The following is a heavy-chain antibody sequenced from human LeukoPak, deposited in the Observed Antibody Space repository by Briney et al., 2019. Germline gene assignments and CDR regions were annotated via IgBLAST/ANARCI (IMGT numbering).Heavy chain of an antibody. CDR1: GGSISSYY. V-gene: IGHV4-59*08. CDR2: IYYSGST. Sequence: SETLSLTCTVSGGSISSYYWSWIRQPPGKGLEWIGYIYYSGSTNYNPSLKRRVTISVDTSKNQFSLKLTSVTAADTAVYYCTKGRGIWGQGTLVTVSS. D-gene: IGHD3-10*01. J-gene: IGHJ4*02. CDR3: TKGRGI.